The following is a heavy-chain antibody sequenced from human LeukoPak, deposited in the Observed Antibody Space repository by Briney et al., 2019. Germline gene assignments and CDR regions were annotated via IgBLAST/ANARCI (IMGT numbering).Heavy chain of an antibody. CDR2: IIPIFGTA. V-gene: IGHV1-69*05. CDR1: GYTFTTYD. D-gene: IGHD6-25*01. CDR3: ARDQVEYSTAYGLGY. J-gene: IGHJ4*02. Sequence: SVKVSCRASGYTFTTYDISWVRQAPGQGLEWMGGIIPIFGTANYAQKFQGRVTITTDESTSTAYMELSSLRSEDTAVYYCARDQVEYSTAYGLGYWGQGTLVTVSS.